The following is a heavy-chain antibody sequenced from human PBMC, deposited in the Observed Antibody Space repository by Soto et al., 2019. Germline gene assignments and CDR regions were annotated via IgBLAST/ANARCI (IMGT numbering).Heavy chain of an antibody. V-gene: IGHV2-5*02. CDR2: IFWDDDK. J-gene: IGHJ5*02. CDR1: GFSLSTSDVG. Sequence: QITLKESGPTLVKPTQTLTLTCTFSGFSLSTSDVGVGWIRQPPGKALEWLAVIFWDDDKRYSPSLKNRLTISKDTSRNQVGLTMTNMDPVDTATYYCAHTKIGVAAGNRVYLLDPWGQGTLVTVSS. D-gene: IGHD6-13*01. CDR3: AHTKIGVAAGNRVYLLDP.